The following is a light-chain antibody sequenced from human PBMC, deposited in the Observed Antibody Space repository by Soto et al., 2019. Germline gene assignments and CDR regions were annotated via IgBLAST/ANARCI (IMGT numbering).Light chain of an antibody. Sequence: QSALTQPASVSGSPGQSITISCTGTSSNVDSYNYVSWYQQHPGKAPKLMIYEVSNRPSGVSSRFSGSKSGNTASLTISGLQAEDEADYYCSSYTNRVVFGGGTQLTVL. J-gene: IGLJ2*01. CDR2: EVS. CDR1: SSNVDSYNY. V-gene: IGLV2-14*01. CDR3: SSYTNRVV.